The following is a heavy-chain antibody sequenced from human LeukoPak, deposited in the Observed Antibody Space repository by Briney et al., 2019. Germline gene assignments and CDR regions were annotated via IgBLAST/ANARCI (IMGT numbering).Heavy chain of an antibody. V-gene: IGHV4-34*01. CDR1: GGSFSGYY. J-gene: IGHJ5*02. D-gene: IGHD3-22*01. CDR3: ASIAAVYYDSSA. CDR2: INHSGST. Sequence: SETLSLTCAVYGGSFSGYYWSWIRQPPGKGLEWIGEINHSGSTNYNPSLKSRVTISVDTSKNQFSLKQSSVTAADTAVYYCASIAAVYYDSSAWGQGTLVTVSS.